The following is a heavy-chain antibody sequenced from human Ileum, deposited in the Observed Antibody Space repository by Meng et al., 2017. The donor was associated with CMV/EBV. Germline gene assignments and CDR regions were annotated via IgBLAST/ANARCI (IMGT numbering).Heavy chain of an antibody. D-gene: IGHD2-2*01. Sequence: GESLKISCAASGFTFSSYWMSWVRQAPGKGLEWVANIKQDGSEKYYVDSVKGRFTISRDNAKNSLYLQMNSLRAEDTAVYYCARGGYCSSTSCQGLYYYYYYGMDVWGQGTTVTVSS. CDR3: ARGGYCSSTSCQGLYYYYYYGMDV. CDR2: IKQDGSEK. CDR1: GFTFSSYW. V-gene: IGHV3-7*01. J-gene: IGHJ6*02.